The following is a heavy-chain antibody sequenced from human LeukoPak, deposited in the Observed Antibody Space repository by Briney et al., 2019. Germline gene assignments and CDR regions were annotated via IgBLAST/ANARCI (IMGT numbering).Heavy chain of an antibody. CDR2: IYYSGST. D-gene: IGHD3-22*01. CDR3: ARHSSSGYYTHFDY. J-gene: IGHJ4*02. V-gene: IGHV4-39*01. CDR1: GGSISSSSYY. Sequence: SETLSLTCTVSGGSISSSSYYWGWIRRPPGKGLEWIGSIYYSGSTYYNPSLKSRVTISVDTSKNQFSLKLSSVTAADTAVYYCARHSSSGYYTHFDYWGQGTLVTVSS.